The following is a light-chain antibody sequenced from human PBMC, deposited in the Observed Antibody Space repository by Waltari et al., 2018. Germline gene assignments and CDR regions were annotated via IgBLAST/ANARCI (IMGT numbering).Light chain of an antibody. V-gene: IGLV1-40*01. Sequence: QSVLTQPPSMSGAPGQKVTIPCTGGSSNFGAGYDVHWYQQFPGTSPQLPIFGTTNRPPGVPGRFSGSRSGTSASLAIAGLQSEDEAVYYCQSFDSSLSASVFGGGTKLTVL. CDR3: QSFDSSLSASV. CDR1: SSNFGAGYD. J-gene: IGLJ2*01. CDR2: GTT.